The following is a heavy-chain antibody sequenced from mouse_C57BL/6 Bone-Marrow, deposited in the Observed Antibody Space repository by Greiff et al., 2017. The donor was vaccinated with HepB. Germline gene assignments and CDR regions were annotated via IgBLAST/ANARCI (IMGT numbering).Heavy chain of an antibody. J-gene: IGHJ4*01. CDR1: GFTFSSYA. CDR3: ARDADYYGSRVGYYAMDY. CDR2: ISDGGSYT. V-gene: IGHV5-4*01. D-gene: IGHD1-1*01. Sequence: EVHLVESGGGLVKPGGSLKLSCAASGFTFSSYAMSWVRQTPEKRLEWVATISDGGSYTYYPDNVKGRFTISRHNAKNNLYLQMSHLKSEDTAMYYCARDADYYGSRVGYYAMDYWGQGTSVTVSS.